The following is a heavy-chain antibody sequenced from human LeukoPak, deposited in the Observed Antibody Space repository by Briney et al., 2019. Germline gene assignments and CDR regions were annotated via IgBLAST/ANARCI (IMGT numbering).Heavy chain of an antibody. Sequence: GGSLRLSCAASGFTFSGSAMHWVRQASGKGLEWVGRIRSKANSYATAYAASVKGRFTISRDDSKNTAYLQMDSLKTEDTAVYYCTGGDSSGYYTRLFFDYWGQGTLVTVSS. J-gene: IGHJ4*02. V-gene: IGHV3-73*01. CDR3: TGGDSSGYYTRLFFDY. CDR2: IRSKANSYAT. CDR1: GFTFSGSA. D-gene: IGHD3-22*01.